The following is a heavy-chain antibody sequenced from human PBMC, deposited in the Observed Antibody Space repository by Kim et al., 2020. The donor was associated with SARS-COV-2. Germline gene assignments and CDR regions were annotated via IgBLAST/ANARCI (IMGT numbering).Heavy chain of an antibody. CDR3: ARIGYSSSSLDF. V-gene: IGHV3-7*01. CDR1: GFTFSNYW. CDR2: INQDGSVI. J-gene: IGHJ4*02. Sequence: GGSLRLSCAASGFTFSNYWMTWVRQAPGKGLEWVANINQDGSVIYYAHSVKGRFTISRGNAKNSLYLQINNLRADDTAIFYCARIGYSSSSLDFWGQGTLVTVSS. D-gene: IGHD6-13*01.